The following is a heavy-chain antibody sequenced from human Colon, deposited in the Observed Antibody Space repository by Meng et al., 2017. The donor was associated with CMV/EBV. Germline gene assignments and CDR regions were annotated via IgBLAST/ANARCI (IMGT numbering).Heavy chain of an antibody. CDR3: ARGGVRAFAISGWYTL. J-gene: IGHJ4*02. Sequence: YGGSLSGYFWTWIRHPPGKELEWIGEIDPTRKTNYNPSLKSRVTISEDPSKNQFSLNLNSVTAADTAVYYCARGGVRAFAISGWYTLWGQGTLVTVSS. D-gene: IGHD6-19*01. CDR1: GGSLSGYF. V-gene: IGHV4-34*01. CDR2: IDPTRKT.